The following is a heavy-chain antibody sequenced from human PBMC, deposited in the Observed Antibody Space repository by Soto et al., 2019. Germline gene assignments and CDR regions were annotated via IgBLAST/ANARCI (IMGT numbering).Heavy chain of an antibody. D-gene: IGHD2-2*01. J-gene: IGHJ4*02. Sequence: EVQLLESGGGLVQPGGSLRLSCAASGFTFSSYAMNWVCQAPGKGLEWVSGISGSGSSTYYSDSVRGRFTISRDNSKNTLYLQMNSLRAEDTAVYYCAKGDRNQPAVFDYWGQGTLVTVSS. V-gene: IGHV3-23*01. CDR3: AKGDRNQPAVFDY. CDR2: ISGSGSST. CDR1: GFTFSSYA.